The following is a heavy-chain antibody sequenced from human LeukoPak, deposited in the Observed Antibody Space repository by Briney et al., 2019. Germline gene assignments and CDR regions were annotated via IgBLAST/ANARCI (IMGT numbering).Heavy chain of an antibody. V-gene: IGHV3-30*02. CDR3: DFIAMSDWEPLGY. Sequence: GGCLRLSCAASGFTFSSYGMHWVRQAPGKGLEWAAFIRYDGNNKYYADSVKGRFTISRDNSKNTLYLQMNSLRDEDTADCAKDFIAMSDWEPLGYWGQGILVTVSS. CDR1: GFTFSSYG. J-gene: IGHJ4*02. CDR2: IRYDGNNK. D-gene: IGHD1-26*01.